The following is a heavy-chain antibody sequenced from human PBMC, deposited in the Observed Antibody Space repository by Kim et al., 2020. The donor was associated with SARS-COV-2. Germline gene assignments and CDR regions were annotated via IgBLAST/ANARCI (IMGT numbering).Heavy chain of an antibody. V-gene: IGHV4-30-4*01. D-gene: IGHD2-21*02. CDR2: IYYTGSS. J-gene: IGHJ4*02. CDR1: VGSISSGDYY. Sequence: SETLSLTCTVSVGSISSGDYYWSWIRQPPGKGLEWIGYIYYTGSSHYNPSLNSRVTISIDTSKNQFSLKLSSVTAADTAVYYCARGPPIGGGDCYSHWGQGTLVTVSS. CDR3: ARGPPIGGGDCYSH.